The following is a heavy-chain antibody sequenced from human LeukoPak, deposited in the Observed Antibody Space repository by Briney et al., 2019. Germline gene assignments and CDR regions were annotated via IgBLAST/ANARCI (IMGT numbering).Heavy chain of an antibody. D-gene: IGHD2-21*02. CDR3: ARDRHIVVVTAPKGAFDI. V-gene: IGHV1-69*05. J-gene: IGHJ3*02. CDR1: GGTFSSYA. CDR2: IIPIFGTA. Sequence: SSVKVSCKASGGTFSSYAISWVRQAPGQGLEWMGRIIPIFGTANYAQKFQGRVTITTDESTSTAYMELSSLRSEDTAVYYCARDRHIVVVTAPKGAFDIWGQGTMVTVSP.